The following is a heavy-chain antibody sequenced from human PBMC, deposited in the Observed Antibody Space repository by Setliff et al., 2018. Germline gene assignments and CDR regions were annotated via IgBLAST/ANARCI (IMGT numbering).Heavy chain of an antibody. D-gene: IGHD1-26*01. J-gene: IGHJ4*02. Sequence: SETLSLTCIVSGGSISSYYWTWIRQPPGKGLEWIGYIYYSGSTNYNPSLESRVTISVDTSKNQFSLRMTFVTAADTAVYYCARVTMGGDFDAWGQGTLVTVSS. CDR1: GGSISSYY. CDR3: ARVTMGGDFDA. V-gene: IGHV4-59*01. CDR2: IYYSGST.